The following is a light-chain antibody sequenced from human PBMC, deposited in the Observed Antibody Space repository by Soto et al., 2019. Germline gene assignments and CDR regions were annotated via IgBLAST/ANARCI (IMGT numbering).Light chain of an antibody. CDR3: CSYAGSVV. CDR2: EGS. CDR1: SSDVGSYNL. V-gene: IGLV2-23*01. J-gene: IGLJ2*01. Sequence: QSALTQPASVSGSPGQSITISCTGTSSDVGSYNLVSWYQQHPGKAPKLMIYEGSKRPSGVSNRSSGSKSGNTASLTISGLQAEDEADYYCCSYAGSVVFGGGTKVTVL.